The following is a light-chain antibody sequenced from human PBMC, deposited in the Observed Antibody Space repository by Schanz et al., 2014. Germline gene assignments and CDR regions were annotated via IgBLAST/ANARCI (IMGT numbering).Light chain of an antibody. CDR3: AVWDASLNAWV. Sequence: QSVLTQPPSVSGAPGQTVIISCTGSSSNIGARSDVHWYQQLPGIAPKLLIYGNNNRPSGVPDRFSGSKSGTSASLAISGLQSEDEADYYCAVWDASLNAWVFGGGTKLTVL. J-gene: IGLJ3*02. V-gene: IGLV1-40*01. CDR1: SSNIGARSD. CDR2: GNN.